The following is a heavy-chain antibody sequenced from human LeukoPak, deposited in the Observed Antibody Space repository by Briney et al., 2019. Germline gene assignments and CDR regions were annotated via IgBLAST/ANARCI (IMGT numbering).Heavy chain of an antibody. CDR1: GGSISSYY. CDR2: IYYSGST. D-gene: IGHD3-9*01. J-gene: IGHJ4*02. CDR3: AREPGPILTGYYRPPGYFDY. V-gene: IGHV4-59*01. Sequence: KPSETLSLTCTVSGGSISSYYWSWIRQPPGKGLEWIGYIYYSGSTNYNPSLKSRVTISVDTSKNQFSLKLSSVTAADTAVYYCAREPGPILTGYYRPPGYFDYWGQGTLVTVSS.